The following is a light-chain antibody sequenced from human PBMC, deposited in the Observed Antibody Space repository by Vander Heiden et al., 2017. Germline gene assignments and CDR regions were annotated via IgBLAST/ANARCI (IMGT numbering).Light chain of an antibody. J-gene: IGLJ2*01. CDR1: SGSIASNY. V-gene: IGLV6-57*01. CDR2: DDN. CDR3: QYYDSSNSWV. Sequence: NFMLTQPHSVSESPGKTVTISCTRSSGSIASNYVQWYQQRPGSSPTTVSYDDNQRPSGVPDRFSGSIDSSSNSASLTISGLKTEDVADDDCQYYDSSNSWVFGGGTKLTVL.